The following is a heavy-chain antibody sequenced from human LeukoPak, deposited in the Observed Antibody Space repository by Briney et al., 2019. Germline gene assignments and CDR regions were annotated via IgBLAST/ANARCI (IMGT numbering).Heavy chain of an antibody. CDR3: ARQSVRGVFAFDI. J-gene: IGHJ3*02. CDR2: IDPSDSYT. Sequence: GGSLKISFKGSGYSFTSYWISWVRRMPGKGAEGMGRIDPSDSYTNYSPSFQGHVTISADKSISTAYLQWSSLKASDTAMYYCARQSVRGVFAFDIWGQGTMVTVSS. CDR1: GYSFTSYW. V-gene: IGHV5-10-1*01. D-gene: IGHD3-10*01.